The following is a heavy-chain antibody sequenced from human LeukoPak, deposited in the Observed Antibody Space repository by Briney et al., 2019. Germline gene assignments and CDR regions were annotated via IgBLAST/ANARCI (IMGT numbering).Heavy chain of an antibody. J-gene: IGHJ5*01. CDR1: GYTSTGYF. CDR3: ARMALDGGDSIGFDS. Sequence: ASVKVSCKASGYTSTGYFIHWVRQAPGQGLEWMGWINPNIGDASYAQKFQDRVTMTRDRSINTAYMELSRLTSDDTAVYYCARMALDGGDSIGFDSWGQGTLVTVSS. CDR2: INPNIGDA. D-gene: IGHD2-21*02. V-gene: IGHV1-2*02.